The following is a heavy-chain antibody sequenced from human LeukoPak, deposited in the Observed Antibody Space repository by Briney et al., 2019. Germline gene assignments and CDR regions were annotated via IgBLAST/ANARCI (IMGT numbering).Heavy chain of an antibody. Sequence: SETLSLTCTVSGGSISSGDYYWSWIRQPPGKGLEWIGYIYYSGSTYYNPSLKSRVTISVDTSKNQFSLKLSSVTAADTAVYYCAREGVNFDWFRSGGMDVWGKGTTVTVSS. J-gene: IGHJ6*04. CDR3: AREGVNFDWFRSGGMDV. D-gene: IGHD3-9*01. V-gene: IGHV4-30-4*01. CDR2: IYYSGST. CDR1: GGSISSGDYY.